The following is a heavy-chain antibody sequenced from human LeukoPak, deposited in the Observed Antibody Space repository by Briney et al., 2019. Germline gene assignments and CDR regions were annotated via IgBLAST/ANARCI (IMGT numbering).Heavy chain of an antibody. Sequence: GGSLRLSCAASGFTFSTSWMSWVRQAPGKGLEWVANIKPDGSEKYYVDSVKGRFTISRDNAKNSLYLQMNSLRAEDTALYYCARDTMEATDYWGQGTLVTVSS. J-gene: IGHJ4*02. CDR1: GFTFSTSW. CDR3: ARDTMEATDY. V-gene: IGHV3-7*01. D-gene: IGHD1-26*01. CDR2: IKPDGSEK.